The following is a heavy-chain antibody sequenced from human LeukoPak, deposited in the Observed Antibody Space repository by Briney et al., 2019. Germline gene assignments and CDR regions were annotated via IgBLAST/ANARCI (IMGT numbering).Heavy chain of an antibody. Sequence: SETLSLTCTVSGGSISSSSYYWGWIRQPPGKGLEWIGSIYYSGSTYYNPSLKSRVTISVDTSKNQFSLKLSSVTAADTAVYYCARVEYYYGSGTNAFDIWGQGTMVTVSS. CDR3: ARVEYYYGSGTNAFDI. D-gene: IGHD3-10*01. V-gene: IGHV4-39*07. CDR2: IYYSGST. CDR1: GGSISSSSYY. J-gene: IGHJ3*02.